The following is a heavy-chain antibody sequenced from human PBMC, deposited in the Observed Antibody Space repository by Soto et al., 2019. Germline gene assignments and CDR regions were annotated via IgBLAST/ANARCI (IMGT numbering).Heavy chain of an antibody. V-gene: IGHV4-59*08. Sequence: SATLFITATVSGSHISSSYWSWIRKPPGKGLEWIAYIHYSGSTNYNPSLKSRVTISIDTSKNQFSLKLSSVTAADTAVYYCARIASDIVVVPAAMRYYYYGMDVWGQGTTVT. J-gene: IGHJ6*02. CDR2: IHYSGST. CDR3: ARIASDIVVVPAAMRYYYYGMDV. CDR1: GSHISSSY. D-gene: IGHD2-2*01.